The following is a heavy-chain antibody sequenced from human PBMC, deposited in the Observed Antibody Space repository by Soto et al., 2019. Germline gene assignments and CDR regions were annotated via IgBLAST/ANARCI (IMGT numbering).Heavy chain of an antibody. V-gene: IGHV1-3*01. CDR2: INAGNGNT. Sequence: VQLVQSGAEVKKPGASVKVSCKASGYTFTSYAMHWVRQAPGQRLEWMGWINAGNGNTKYSQKFQGRVTITRDTSASTAYKEMSSLRSEDTAVYYCARDPGYSYGYNWGQGTLVTVSS. D-gene: IGHD5-18*01. CDR1: GYTFTSYA. CDR3: ARDPGYSYGYN. J-gene: IGHJ4*02.